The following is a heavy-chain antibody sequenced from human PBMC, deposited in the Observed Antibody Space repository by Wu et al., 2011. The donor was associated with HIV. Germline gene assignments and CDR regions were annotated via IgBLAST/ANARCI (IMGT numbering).Heavy chain of an antibody. D-gene: IGHD4-17*01. V-gene: IGHV1-69*05. CDR1: GGTFSSYA. Sequence: QVQLVQSGAEVKKPGSSVKVSCKASGGTFSSYAISWVRQAPGQGLEWMGGIIPIFGAANYAQKFQGRVTITTHESTTTAYMQLSSLRSEDTAVYYCARGEGYGDYVRWFDPGAREPWSPSPQ. CDR3: ARGEGYGDYVRWFDP. CDR2: IIPIFGAA. J-gene: IGHJ5*02.